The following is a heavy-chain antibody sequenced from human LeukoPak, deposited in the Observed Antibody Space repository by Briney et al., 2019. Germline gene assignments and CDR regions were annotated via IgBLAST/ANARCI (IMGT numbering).Heavy chain of an antibody. CDR1: GFTFSDYY. CDR2: ISSSGSTI. D-gene: IGHD5-24*01. J-gene: IGHJ4*02. Sequence: GGSLRLSCAASGFTFSDYYMSWVRQAPGKGLEWVSYISSSGSTIYYADSVKGRFTISRDNAKNSLYLQMNSLRAEDTAVYYCARDMGDGYNPALGTDYWGQGTLVTVSS. V-gene: IGHV3-11*01. CDR3: ARDMGDGYNPALGTDY.